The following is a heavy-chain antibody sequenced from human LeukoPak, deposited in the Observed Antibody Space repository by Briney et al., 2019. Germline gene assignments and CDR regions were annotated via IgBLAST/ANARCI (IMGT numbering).Heavy chain of an antibody. V-gene: IGHV3-21*01. CDR2: ISSSSNYI. Sequence: NPGGSLRLSCAASGFTFTSYSMNWVRQAPGKGLEWVSSISSSSNYIYYADSVKGRFTISRDNAKNSLYLQMNSLRAEDTAVYYCARESQPLWFGKGNWFDPWGQGTLVTVSS. J-gene: IGHJ5*02. CDR1: GFTFTSYS. CDR3: ARESQPLWFGKGNWFDP. D-gene: IGHD3-10*01.